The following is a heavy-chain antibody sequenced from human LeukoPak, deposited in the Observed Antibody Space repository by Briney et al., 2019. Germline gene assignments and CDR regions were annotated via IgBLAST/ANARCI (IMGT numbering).Heavy chain of an antibody. J-gene: IGHJ4*02. D-gene: IGHD6-6*01. CDR3: ARGDQHVDYSSSPFDY. Sequence: ASVKVSCKASGYTFTSYDINWVRQATGQGLEWMGWMNPNSGNTGYAQKFQGRVTMTRNTSISTAYMELSSLRSEDTAVYYCARGDQHVDYSSSPFDYWGQGTLVTVSS. V-gene: IGHV1-8*01. CDR2: MNPNSGNT. CDR1: GYTFTSYD.